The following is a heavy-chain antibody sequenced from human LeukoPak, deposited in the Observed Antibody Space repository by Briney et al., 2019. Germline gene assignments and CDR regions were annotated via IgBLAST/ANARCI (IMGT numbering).Heavy chain of an antibody. J-gene: IGHJ6*03. CDR1: GGSFSSSSYY. CDR2: IYYSGST. Sequence: SETLSLTCAVYGGSFSSSSYYWGWIRQPPGKGLEWIGSIYYSGSTYYNPSLKSRVTISVDTSKNQFSLKLSSVTAADTAVYYCASTYCSSTSCTRRGYYYYYMDVWGKGTTVTVSS. D-gene: IGHD2-2*01. CDR3: ASTYCSSTSCTRRGYYYYYMDV. V-gene: IGHV4-39*07.